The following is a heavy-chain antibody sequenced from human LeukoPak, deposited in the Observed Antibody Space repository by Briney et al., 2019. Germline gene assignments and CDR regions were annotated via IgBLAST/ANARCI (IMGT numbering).Heavy chain of an antibody. V-gene: IGHV3-23*01. J-gene: IGHJ4*02. CDR2: ISGSGGST. CDR1: EFTFSSYS. Sequence: GGSLRLSCAASEFTFSSYSMNWVRQAPGKGLEWVSAISGSGGSTYYTDSVKGRFTISRDNSKNTLYLQMNSLRAEDTAVYYCAKGRAVEGVRYFDYWGQGTLVTVSS. CDR3: AKGRAVEGVRYFDY. D-gene: IGHD3-10*01.